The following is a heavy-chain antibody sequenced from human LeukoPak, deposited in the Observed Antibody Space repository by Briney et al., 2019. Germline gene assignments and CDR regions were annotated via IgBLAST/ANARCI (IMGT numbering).Heavy chain of an antibody. V-gene: IGHV4-39*01. CDR2: IYYSGST. CDR1: GGSISSSSYY. CDR3: ARQGVFYDSSGYYNYFDY. J-gene: IGHJ4*02. D-gene: IGHD3-22*01. Sequence: SATLSLTCTVSGGSISSSSYYWGYIRQPPGKGLEWIGGIYYSGSTYYNPSLKSRVTISVDTSKNQFSLKLSSVTAADTAVYYCARQGVFYDSSGYYNYFDYWGQGTLVTVSS.